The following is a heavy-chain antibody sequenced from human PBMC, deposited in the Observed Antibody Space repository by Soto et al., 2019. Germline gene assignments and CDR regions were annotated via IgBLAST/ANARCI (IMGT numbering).Heavy chain of an antibody. V-gene: IGHV3-66*01. CDR3: ASGSGWYFYYFDY. CDR2: IYSGGTT. CDR1: GFTFSNNY. J-gene: IGHJ4*02. D-gene: IGHD6-19*01. Sequence: GGSLRLSCAASGFTFSNNYMSWVRQAPGKGLEWVSVIYSGGTTYYADSVKGRFTISRDNSKKMLYLQMNSLRAEDTAVYYCASGSGWYFYYFDYWGQGTLVTVSS.